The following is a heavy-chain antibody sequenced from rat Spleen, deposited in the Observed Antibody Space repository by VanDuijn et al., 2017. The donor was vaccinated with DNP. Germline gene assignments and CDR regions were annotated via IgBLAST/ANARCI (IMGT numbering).Heavy chain of an antibody. CDR2: ITYDGGST. CDR1: GFTFSDYN. CDR3: ARPIYNNHGGFAY. Sequence: EVQLVESGGGLVQPGRSLKLSCVGSGFTFSDYNMAWVRQAPTKGLEWVAYITYDGGSTYYRDSVQGRFTISRDNAKSTLYLQMDSLRSEDMATYYCARPIYNNHGGFAYWGQGTLVTVSS. V-gene: IGHV5-7*01. J-gene: IGHJ3*01. D-gene: IGHD1-10*01.